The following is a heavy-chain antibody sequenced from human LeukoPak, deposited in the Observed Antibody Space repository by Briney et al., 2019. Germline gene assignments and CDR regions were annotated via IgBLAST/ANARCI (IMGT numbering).Heavy chain of an antibody. J-gene: IGHJ3*02. V-gene: IGHV4-30-4*01. D-gene: IGHD3-9*01. CDR2: IYYSGST. CDR1: GGSISSGDYY. CDR3: ARHIRLRYFDWPNGDHDAFDI. Sequence: SQTLSLTCTVSGGSISSGDYYWSWIRQPPGKGLEWIGYIYYSGSTYYNPSLKSRVTISVDTSKNQFSLKLSSVTAADTAVYYCARHIRLRYFDWPNGDHDAFDIWGQGTMVTVSS.